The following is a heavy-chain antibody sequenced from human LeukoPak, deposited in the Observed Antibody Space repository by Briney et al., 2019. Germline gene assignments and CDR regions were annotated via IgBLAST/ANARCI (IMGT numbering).Heavy chain of an antibody. CDR3: ARVRGVIIADAFDI. D-gene: IGHD3-10*01. Sequence: SQTLSLTYAISGDSVSINSAAWNWIRQSPSRGLEWLGRTNYRSKWYNDYAVSVKSRITNNPDTSKNQFSLQLNSVTPEDTAVYYCARVRGVIIADAFDIWGQGTMVTVSS. CDR2: TNYRSKWYN. J-gene: IGHJ3*02. CDR1: GDSVSINSAA. V-gene: IGHV6-1*01.